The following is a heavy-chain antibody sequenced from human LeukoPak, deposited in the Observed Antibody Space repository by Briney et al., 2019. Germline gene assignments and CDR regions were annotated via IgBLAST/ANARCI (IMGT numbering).Heavy chain of an antibody. V-gene: IGHV1-18*01. J-gene: IGHJ4*02. Sequence: GASVTLSCTASGYTFTSNGINWVRQAPGPALEWMGWISGYSGNTNYEQKPQRRVTITTDTYARNAYMELRSLRSDDTAVYYCARDFHRSGYYHYFYDWGQRALVTASS. CDR2: ISGYSGNT. CDR1: GYTFTSNG. D-gene: IGHD3-22*01. CDR3: ARDFHRSGYYHYFYD.